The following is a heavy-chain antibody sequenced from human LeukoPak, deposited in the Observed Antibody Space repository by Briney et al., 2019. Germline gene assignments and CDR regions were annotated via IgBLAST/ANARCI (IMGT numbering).Heavy chain of an antibody. Sequence: PGGSLRLSCAASGFTFNNYAMSWVRQTPGKGLEWVSAISDNGGDTKYADSVKGRFTISRDNSRNTLYLQMNSLRVEDTAIYYCGRDWKLDYWGQGTLVTVS. CDR1: GFTFNNYA. V-gene: IGHV3-23*01. CDR3: GRDWKLDY. D-gene: IGHD1-1*01. J-gene: IGHJ4*02. CDR2: ISDNGGDT.